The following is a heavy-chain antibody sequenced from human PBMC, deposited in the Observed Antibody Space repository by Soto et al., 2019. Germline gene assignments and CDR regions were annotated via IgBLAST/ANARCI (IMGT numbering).Heavy chain of an antibody. D-gene: IGHD2-15*01. CDR2: VGGSGDST. J-gene: IGHJ4*02. Sequence: GGSLRLSCAASGFTFSNYAMSWVRQAPGKGLEWVSGVGGSGDSTYYADSVKGRFTISRDNSKDTLYLQMNSLRAEDTAVYYCAKSPLGYCSGGSCYPPHYFDYWGQGTLVSVSS. CDR1: GFTFSNYA. V-gene: IGHV3-23*01. CDR3: AKSPLGYCSGGSCYPPHYFDY.